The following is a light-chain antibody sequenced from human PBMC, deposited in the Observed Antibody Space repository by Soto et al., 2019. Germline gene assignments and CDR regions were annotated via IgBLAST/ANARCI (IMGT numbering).Light chain of an antibody. CDR2: QDN. CDR1: KLGDKY. V-gene: IGLV3-1*01. Sequence: SSELTQPPSVSVSPGQTASITCSGDKLGDKYACWYQQKPGQSPVLVIYQDNKRPSGIPERFSGSNSGNTATLTISGTQAMDEADYYCQAWDSSTPIFGTGTKLTVL. J-gene: IGLJ1*01. CDR3: QAWDSSTPI.